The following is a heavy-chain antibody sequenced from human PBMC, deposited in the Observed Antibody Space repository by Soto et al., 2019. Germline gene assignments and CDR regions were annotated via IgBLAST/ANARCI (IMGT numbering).Heavy chain of an antibody. CDR1: GFTFSSYA. Sequence: EVQLLESGGGLVQPGGSLRLSCAASGFTFSSYAMSWVRQAPGKGLEWVSAISGSGGSTYYADSVKGRFTISRDHSKNPLYLPKNRLRAGDTAVYFWARRRSGWDFDYWGQGTLVTVSS. D-gene: IGHD6-19*01. CDR2: ISGSGGST. V-gene: IGHV3-23*01. CDR3: ARRRSGWDFDY. J-gene: IGHJ4*02.